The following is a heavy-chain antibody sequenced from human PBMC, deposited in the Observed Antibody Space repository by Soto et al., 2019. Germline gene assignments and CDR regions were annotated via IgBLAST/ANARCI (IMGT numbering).Heavy chain of an antibody. D-gene: IGHD6-19*01. J-gene: IGHJ6*02. CDR3: ARLPGPLVAVLYIYPLDGREAMSDVDV. CDR2: ISGSRGST. CDR1: GFTFSSYA. Sequence: PGGSLRLSYAASGFTFSSYAMSWVRQAPGKGLEWVSAISGSRGSTYYADSVKGRFTISKDNSKNTLYLQMNSLRREDTAVYYCARLPGPLVAVLYIYPLDGREAMSDVDVWGQGTTVTVSS. V-gene: IGHV3-23*01.